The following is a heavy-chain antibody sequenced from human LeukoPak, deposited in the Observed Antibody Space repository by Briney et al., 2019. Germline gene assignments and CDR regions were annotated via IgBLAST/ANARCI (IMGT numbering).Heavy chain of an antibody. Sequence: SVKVSCKASRGTFSSYAIGWVRQAPGRGREWMGGIIPIFGTANYAQKFQGRVTITADESTSTAYMELSSLRSEDTAVYYCASGEDYVVGGNYFDYWGQGTLVTVSS. CDR3: ASGEDYVVGGNYFDY. J-gene: IGHJ4*02. CDR2: IIPIFGTA. D-gene: IGHD3-10*01. CDR1: RGTFSSYA. V-gene: IGHV1-69*13.